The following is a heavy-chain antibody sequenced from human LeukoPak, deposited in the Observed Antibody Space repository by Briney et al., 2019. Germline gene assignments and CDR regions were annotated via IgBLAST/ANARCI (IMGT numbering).Heavy chain of an antibody. CDR2: ISSSGSTI. CDR3: ARDPGIYGSGSYRAHYYYYGMDV. D-gene: IGHD3-10*01. J-gene: IGHJ6*04. V-gene: IGHV3-48*03. Sequence: GGSLRLSCAASGFTFSSYEMNWVRQAPGKGLEWVSYISSSGSTIYYADSVKGRFTISRDNAKNSLYLQMNNLRAEDTAVYYCARDPGIYGSGSYRAHYYYYGMDVWGKGTTVTVSS. CDR1: GFTFSSYE.